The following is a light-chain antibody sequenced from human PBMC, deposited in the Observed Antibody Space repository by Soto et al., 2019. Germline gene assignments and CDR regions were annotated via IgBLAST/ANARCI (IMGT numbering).Light chain of an antibody. CDR2: EVS. CDR1: SSDVGGYNY. V-gene: IGLV2-14*01. CDR3: CSYTSSRTLV. Sequence: QSALTQPASVSGSPGQSITISCTGTSSDVGGYNYVSWYQQHPGKAPKIMIYEVSNRPSGVSNRFSGSKSGNTASLTISGLQAEDEADYYCCSYTSSRTLVFGGGPSSPS. J-gene: IGLJ3*02.